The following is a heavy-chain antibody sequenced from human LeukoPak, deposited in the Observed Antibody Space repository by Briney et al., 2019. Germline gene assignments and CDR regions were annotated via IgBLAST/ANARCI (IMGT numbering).Heavy chain of an antibody. Sequence: SETLSLTCTVSGGSISSYYWSWIRQPPGKGLEWIGYIYYSGSTNYNPSLKSRVTISVDTSKNQFSLKLSSVTAADTAVYYCARGSYRNYYYYGMDVWGQGTTVTVSS. V-gene: IGHV4-59*12. CDR3: ARGSYRNYYYYGMDV. D-gene: IGHD4-17*01. CDR1: GGSISSYY. J-gene: IGHJ6*02. CDR2: IYYSGST.